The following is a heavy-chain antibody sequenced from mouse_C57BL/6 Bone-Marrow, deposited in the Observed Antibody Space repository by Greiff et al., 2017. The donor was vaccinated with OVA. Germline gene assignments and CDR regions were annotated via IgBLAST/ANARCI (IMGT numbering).Heavy chain of an antibody. CDR3: TRKRVYYGSSYVAWFAY. CDR2: IYPGNSDT. Sequence: VQLQPSWTVLARPGASVKMSCKTSGYTFTSYWMHWVKQRPGQGLEWIGAIYPGNSDTSYNQKFKGKAKLTAVTSASTAYMELSSLTNEDSAVYYCTRKRVYYGSSYVAWFAYWGQGTLVTVSA. CDR1: GYTFTSYW. D-gene: IGHD1-1*01. V-gene: IGHV1-5*01. J-gene: IGHJ3*01.